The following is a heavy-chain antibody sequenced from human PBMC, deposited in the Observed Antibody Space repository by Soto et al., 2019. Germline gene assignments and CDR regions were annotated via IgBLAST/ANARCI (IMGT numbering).Heavy chain of an antibody. CDR3: ARAQIAVAGTNSNYFDY. J-gene: IGHJ4*02. Sequence: QVQLVESGGGVVQPGRSLRLSCAASGFTFSSYAMHWVRQAPGKGLEWVAVISYDGSNKYYADSVKGRFTISRDNSKNTLYLQMNSLRAEDTAVYYCARAQIAVAGTNSNYFDYWGQGTLVTVSS. D-gene: IGHD6-19*01. V-gene: IGHV3-30-3*01. CDR1: GFTFSSYA. CDR2: ISYDGSNK.